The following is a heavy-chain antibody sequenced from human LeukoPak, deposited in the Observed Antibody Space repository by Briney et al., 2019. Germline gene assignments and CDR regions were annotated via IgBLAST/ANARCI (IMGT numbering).Heavy chain of an antibody. CDR1: GNTLTDLS. Sequence: GASVKVSCKVSGNTLTDLSIHWVRQAPEKGLDWMRGFDPEDAEVIYAEKFQDRVTMTEDPSTDTAYLELSSLRSEDTAVYYCAAEGQWSLVHYFNSWGQGTLVTVSS. CDR3: AAEGQWSLVHYFNS. J-gene: IGHJ4*02. V-gene: IGHV1-24*01. CDR2: FDPEDAEV. D-gene: IGHD2-15*01.